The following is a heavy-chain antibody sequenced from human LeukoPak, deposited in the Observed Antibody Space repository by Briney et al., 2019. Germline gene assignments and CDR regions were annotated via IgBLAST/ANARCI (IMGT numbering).Heavy chain of an antibody. V-gene: IGHV1-2*02. CDR1: GYTFTGYY. CDR2: INPNSGGT. D-gene: IGHD6-13*01. J-gene: IGHJ6*03. CDR3: ARGPYSSSWYGVYYYYYMDV. Sequence: GASVKVSCKASGYTFTGYYMHWVRQAPGQGLEWMGWINPNSGGTNYAQKFQGRVTMTRDTSISTAYMELSRLRSDDTAVYYCARGPYSSSWYGVYYYYYMDVWGKGTTVTVSS.